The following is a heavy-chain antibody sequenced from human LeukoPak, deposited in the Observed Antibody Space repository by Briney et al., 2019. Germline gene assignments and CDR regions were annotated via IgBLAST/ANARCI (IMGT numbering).Heavy chain of an antibody. CDR3: ARVMEESFDY. D-gene: IGHD1-1*01. CDR2: INHSGST. J-gene: IGHJ4*02. CDR1: GGSISSYY. V-gene: IGHV4-34*01. Sequence: PSETLSLTCTVSGGSISSYYWSWIRQPAGKGLEWIGEINHSGSTNYNPSLKSRVTISVDTSKNQFSLKLSSVTAADTAVYYCARVMEESFDYWGQGTLVTVSS.